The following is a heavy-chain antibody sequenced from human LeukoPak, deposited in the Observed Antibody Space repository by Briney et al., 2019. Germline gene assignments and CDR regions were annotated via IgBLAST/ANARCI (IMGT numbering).Heavy chain of an antibody. Sequence: GGSLRLSCAASGFTFDDYAMHWVRQAPGKGLEWVSGISWNSGSIGYADSVKGRFTISRDNAKNSLYLQMNSLRAEDTALYYCAKDQNYYYYGMDVWGQGTTVTSP. CDR3: AKDQNYYYYGMDV. CDR2: ISWNSGSI. J-gene: IGHJ6*02. V-gene: IGHV3-9*01. CDR1: GFTFDDYA.